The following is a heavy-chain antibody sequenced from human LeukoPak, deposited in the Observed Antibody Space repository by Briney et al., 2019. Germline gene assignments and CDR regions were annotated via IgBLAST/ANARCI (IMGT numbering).Heavy chain of an antibody. D-gene: IGHD3-22*01. CDR2: IYHSGST. CDR1: GGSISSGGYS. Sequence: SETLSLTCAVSGGSISSGGYSWSWIRQPPGKGLEWIGYIYHSGSTYYNPSLKSRVTISVDRSKNQFSLKLSSVTAADTAVYYCASARVESVVTAIYFDYWGQGTLVTVSS. J-gene: IGHJ4*02. V-gene: IGHV4-30-2*01. CDR3: ASARVESVVTAIYFDY.